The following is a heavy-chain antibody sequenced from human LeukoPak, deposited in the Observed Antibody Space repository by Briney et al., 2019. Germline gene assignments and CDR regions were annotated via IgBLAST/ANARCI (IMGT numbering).Heavy chain of an antibody. D-gene: IGHD3-10*01. CDR3: AKGGGYGSGTYSED. Sequence: GGSLRLPCAASGFIFSTYGMTWFRQAPGRGLEWVSGISGSGLNTYYADSVKGRFTSSRDNSRNMLYLQMNSLRAEDTAVYYCAKGGGYGSGTYSEDWGQGILVTVSS. CDR1: GFIFSTYG. V-gene: IGHV3-23*01. CDR2: ISGSGLNT. J-gene: IGHJ4*02.